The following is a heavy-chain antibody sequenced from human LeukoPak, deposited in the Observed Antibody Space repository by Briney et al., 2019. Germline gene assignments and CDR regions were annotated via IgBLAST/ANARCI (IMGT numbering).Heavy chain of an antibody. CDR1: GGSFSGYY. D-gene: IGHD6-13*01. CDR3: ARQGAAAGYYYYYGMDV. V-gene: IGHV4-59*08. J-gene: IGHJ6*02. Sequence: SETLSLTCAVYGGSFSGYYWSWIRQPPGKGLEWIGYIYYSGSTNYNPSLKSRVTISVDTSKNQFSLKLSSVTAADTAVYYCARQGAAAGYYYYYGMDVWGQGTTVTVSS. CDR2: IYYSGST.